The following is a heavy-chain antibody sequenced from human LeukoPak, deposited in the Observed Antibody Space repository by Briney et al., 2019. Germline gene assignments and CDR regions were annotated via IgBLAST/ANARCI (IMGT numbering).Heavy chain of an antibody. V-gene: IGHV3-23*01. CDR2: ISGSGGST. Sequence: GSLRLSCAASGFTFSSYAMSWVRQAPGKGLEWVSAISGSGGSTYYADSVKGRFTISRDNSKNTLYLQMNSLRVEDTAVYYCVCLGLGGLSLDWGQGTLVTVSS. CDR3: VCLGLGGLSLD. J-gene: IGHJ4*02. CDR1: GFTFSSYA. D-gene: IGHD3-16*01.